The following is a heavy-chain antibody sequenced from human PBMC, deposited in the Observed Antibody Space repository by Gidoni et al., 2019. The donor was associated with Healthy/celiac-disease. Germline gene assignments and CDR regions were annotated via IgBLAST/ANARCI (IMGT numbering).Heavy chain of an antibody. D-gene: IGHD3-10*01. J-gene: IGHJ6*02. CDR2: IRSKAYGGTT. CDR1: GFTFGDYA. Sequence: EVQLVESGGGLVQPGRSLRLSCTASGFTFGDYAMSWVRQAPGKGLEWVGFIRSKAYGGTTEYAASVKGRFTISRDDSKSIAYLQMNSLKTEDTAVYYCTRDLGGSGSYYQGYYYYGMDVWGQGTTVTVSS. V-gene: IGHV3-49*04. CDR3: TRDLGGSGSYYQGYYYYGMDV.